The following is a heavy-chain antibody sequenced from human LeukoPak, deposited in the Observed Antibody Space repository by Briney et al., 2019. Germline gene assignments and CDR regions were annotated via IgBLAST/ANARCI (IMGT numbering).Heavy chain of an antibody. J-gene: IGHJ6*03. Sequence: GGSLRLSCAASGFTFSSYWMSWVRQAPGKGLEWVSYISSSGSTIYYADSVKGRFTISRDNAKNTLYLQMNSLRAEDTAVYYCATTPPSSGSYYKFYYYYMDVWGKGTTVTVSS. V-gene: IGHV3-48*04. CDR1: GFTFSSYW. CDR2: ISSSGSTI. CDR3: ATTPPSSGSYYKFYYYYMDV. D-gene: IGHD3-10*01.